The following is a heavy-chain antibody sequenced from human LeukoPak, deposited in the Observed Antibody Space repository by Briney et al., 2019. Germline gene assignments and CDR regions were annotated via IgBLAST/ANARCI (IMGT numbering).Heavy chain of an antibody. CDR2: INPNSGGT. CDR3: ARSWGSSGWYDLDF. V-gene: IGHV1-2*06. D-gene: IGHD6-19*01. Sequence: GASVKVSCKASAYTFTGYYIHWVRQAPGQGLEWMGRINPNSGGTNYAQKFQGRVTMTRDTSISTAYMELNRLRSDDTAVYYCARSWGSSGWYDLDFWGQGTLVTVSS. J-gene: IGHJ4*02. CDR1: AYTFTGYY.